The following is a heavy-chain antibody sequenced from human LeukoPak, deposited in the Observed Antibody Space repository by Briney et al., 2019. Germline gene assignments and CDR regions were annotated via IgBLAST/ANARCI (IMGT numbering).Heavy chain of an antibody. V-gene: IGHV4-39*01. CDR1: GSSISSSSYY. CDR2: IDYSGST. CDR3: ARQSSSWYPAYNWFDP. D-gene: IGHD6-13*01. Sequence: PSETLSLTGTVSGSSISSSSYYWGWIRQPPGKGLEWVGSIDYSGSTYYNPSLKRRVTISVHTSKNQFSLKLSSVTAADTAVYYCARQSSSWYPAYNWFDPWGQGTLVTVSS. J-gene: IGHJ5*02.